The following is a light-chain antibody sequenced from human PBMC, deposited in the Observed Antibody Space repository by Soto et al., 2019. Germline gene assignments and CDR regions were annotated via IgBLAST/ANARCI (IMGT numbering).Light chain of an antibody. CDR2: DAS. V-gene: IGKV3-11*01. Sequence: EVVLTQSPATLSLSPGERATLSCRASESIGNYLAWYQQKLGQAPKLLIYDASHRAIGIPGRFSGDGSGTDFTRTISSHRPEDFEVSYCQWRSDWPPRLTFGGGTKVEIK. CDR1: ESIGNY. CDR3: QWRSDWPPRLT. J-gene: IGKJ4*01.